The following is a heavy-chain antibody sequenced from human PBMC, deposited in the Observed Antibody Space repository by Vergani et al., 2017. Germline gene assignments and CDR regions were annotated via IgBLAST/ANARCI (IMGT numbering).Heavy chain of an antibody. D-gene: IGHD3-10*01. J-gene: IGHJ4*02. CDR1: GGSISSGSYY. CDR2: IYTSGST. V-gene: IGHV4-61*02. Sequence: QVQLQESGPGLVKPSQTLSLTCTVSGGSISSGSYYWSWIRQPAGKGLEWIGRIYTSGSTNYNPSLKSRVTISVDTSKNQFSLKLSSVTAADTAVYHCASTSLYYGSGAIGYWGQGTLVTVSS. CDR3: ASTSLYYGSGAIGY.